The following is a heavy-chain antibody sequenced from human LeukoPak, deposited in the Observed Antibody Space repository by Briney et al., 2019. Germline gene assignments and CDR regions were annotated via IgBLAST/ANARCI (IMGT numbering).Heavy chain of an antibody. J-gene: IGHJ4*01. D-gene: IGHD3-10*01. V-gene: IGHV1-46*01. Sequence: ASVKVSCKASGYTFTNYYLHWVRQSPGHGLEWMAIINPSDGGTYYEQELQGRVTLTTYISTGTAYMELRGLTSDDTAVYYCARDFAMVRLFDFWGQGTLVTVSS. CDR2: INPSDGGT. CDR3: ARDFAMVRLFDF. CDR1: GYTFTNYY.